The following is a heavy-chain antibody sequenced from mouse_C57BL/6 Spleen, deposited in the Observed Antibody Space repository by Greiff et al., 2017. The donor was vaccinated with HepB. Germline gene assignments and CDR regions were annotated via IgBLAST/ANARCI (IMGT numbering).Heavy chain of an antibody. Sequence: EVQLQQSGPELVKPGASVKMSCKASGYTFTDYNMHWVKQSHGKSLEWIGYINPNNGGTSYNQKFKGKATLTVNKSSSPAYMELRSLTSEDSAFYYCARSVELCPYSAMDYWGQGTSVTVSS. CDR1: GYTFTDYN. V-gene: IGHV1-22*01. CDR3: ARSVELCPYSAMDY. CDR2: INPNNGGT. D-gene: IGHD4-1*01. J-gene: IGHJ4*01.